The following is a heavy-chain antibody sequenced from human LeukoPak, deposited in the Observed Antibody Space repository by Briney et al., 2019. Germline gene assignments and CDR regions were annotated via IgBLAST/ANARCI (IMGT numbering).Heavy chain of an antibody. CDR2: IYYSGST. CDR1: GGSISSSSYY. Sequence: SETLSLTCTVSGGSISSSSYYWGWIRQPPGKGLEWIGYIYYSGSTNYNPSLKSRVTISVDTSKNQFSLKLSSVTAADTAVYYCARDTDDFWSGYLGYWGQGTLVTVSS. CDR3: ARDTDDFWSGYLGY. D-gene: IGHD3-3*01. V-gene: IGHV4-61*01. J-gene: IGHJ4*02.